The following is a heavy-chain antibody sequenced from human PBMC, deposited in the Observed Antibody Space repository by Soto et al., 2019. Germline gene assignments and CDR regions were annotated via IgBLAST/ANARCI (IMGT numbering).Heavy chain of an antibody. CDR2: ISYEGNNQ. Sequence: PGGSLRLSCGASGFMFSNYGVHWVRQAPGKGLEWVAVISYEGNNQYYADSVKGRFTVSRDNSKNTLYLQMNSLRAEDTAVYYCAKDASGCDLTYYFDYWGQGTLVTVSS. D-gene: IGHD7-27*01. CDR3: AKDASGCDLTYYFDY. J-gene: IGHJ4*02. CDR1: GFMFSNYG. V-gene: IGHV3-30*18.